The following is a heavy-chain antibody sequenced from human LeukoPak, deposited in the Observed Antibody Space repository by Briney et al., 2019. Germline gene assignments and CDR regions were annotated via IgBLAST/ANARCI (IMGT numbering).Heavy chain of an antibody. Sequence: GRSLRLSCAASGFTFSSYAMHWVRQAPGKGLEWVAVISYDGSNKYYADYVKGRFTISRDNSKNTLYLQMNSLRAEDTAVYYCARGGKAMYYFDYWGQGTLVTVSS. D-gene: IGHD4-23*01. V-gene: IGHV3-30*04. J-gene: IGHJ4*02. CDR1: GFTFSSYA. CDR3: ARGGKAMYYFDY. CDR2: ISYDGSNK.